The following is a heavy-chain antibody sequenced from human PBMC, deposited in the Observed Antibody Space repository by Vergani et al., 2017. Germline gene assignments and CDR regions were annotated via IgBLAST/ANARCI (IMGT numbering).Heavy chain of an antibody. D-gene: IGHD3-22*01. CDR3: ATGEDDDRGGYDVGGS. Sequence: EVQLVESGGGLVKPGGSLRLSCAASGFTFSNAWMSWVRQAPGKGLEWVGRIKSKTDGGTTDYAAPVKGRFTISRDDSKNTLYLQMNSLKTEDTAVYYCATGEDDDRGGYDVGGSWGQGTLVTVSS. V-gene: IGHV3-15*01. J-gene: IGHJ4*02. CDR1: GFTFSNAW. CDR2: IKSKTDGGTT.